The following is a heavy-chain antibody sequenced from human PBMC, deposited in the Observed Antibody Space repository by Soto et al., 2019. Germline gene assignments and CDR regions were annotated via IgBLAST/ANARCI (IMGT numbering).Heavy chain of an antibody. V-gene: IGHV4-39*01. J-gene: IGHJ4*02. Sequence: PSETLSLTCTVSGGSVISSSYYWGWVRQPPGKGLEWIGSVYYSGSTYYNPSLESRVTISVDKSKNQFSLKLMSLSAADTAVYYCGRLAGLATISYYFDYWGQGALVSVSS. CDR2: VYYSGST. CDR3: GRLAGLATISYYFDY. D-gene: IGHD3-9*01. CDR1: GGSVISSSYY.